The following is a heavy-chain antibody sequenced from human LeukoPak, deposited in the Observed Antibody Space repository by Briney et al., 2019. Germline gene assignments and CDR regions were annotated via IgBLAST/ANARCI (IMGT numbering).Heavy chain of an antibody. Sequence: PGGSLRLSCAASGFTVSSYYISWVRQAPGKGLEWVSVIYSGGTTHYADSVRGRFTISRDNSKNTLYLQMNSLRAEDTAVYYCARDFYGSGSHRYFDLWGRGTLVTVSS. CDR1: GFTVSSYY. D-gene: IGHD3-10*01. J-gene: IGHJ2*01. V-gene: IGHV3-53*01. CDR2: IYSGGTT. CDR3: ARDFYGSGSHRYFDL.